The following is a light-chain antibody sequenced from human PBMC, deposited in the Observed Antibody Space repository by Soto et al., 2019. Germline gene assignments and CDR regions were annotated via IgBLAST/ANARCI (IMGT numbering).Light chain of an antibody. J-gene: IGKJ1*01. CDR3: QVYGSSPKT. CDR2: DAS. V-gene: IGKV3-11*01. CDR1: QSVSSY. Sequence: EIVLTQSPATLSLSPGERATLSCRASQSVSSYLAWYQQKPGQAPRLLIYDASNRATGIPARFSGSGSGADFTLTISSLEPEDFAVYYCQVYGSSPKTFGQGTKVDIK.